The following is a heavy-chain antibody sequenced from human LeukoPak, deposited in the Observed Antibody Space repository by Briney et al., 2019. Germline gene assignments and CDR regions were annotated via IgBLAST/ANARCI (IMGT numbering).Heavy chain of an antibody. V-gene: IGHV3-30*02. CDR3: AKVNIVVVPAAMHGFDY. D-gene: IGHD2-2*01. J-gene: IGHJ4*02. Sequence: GGSLRLSCAASGFTFSGYGMHWVRQAPGKGLEWVAFIRYDGSNKYYADSVKGRFTISRDNSKGTLYLQMNSLRAEGTAVYYCAKVNIVVVPAAMHGFDYWGQGTLVTVSS. CDR1: GFTFSGYG. CDR2: IRYDGSNK.